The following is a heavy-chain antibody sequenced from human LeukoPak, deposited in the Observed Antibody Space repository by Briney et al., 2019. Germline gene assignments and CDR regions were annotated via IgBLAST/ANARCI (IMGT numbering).Heavy chain of an antibody. V-gene: IGHV3-7*01. Sequence: GGSLRLSCSTSEFTFSSFWMSWVRQAPGKGLEWVANIKQDGSEEYYVDSVKGRFTISRDNAKNSLYLQMDSLRAEDTAVYYCVRRGGSITTRPFDYWGQGTLVTVSS. D-gene: IGHD6-6*01. CDR1: EFTFSSFW. J-gene: IGHJ4*02. CDR2: IKQDGSEE. CDR3: VRRGGSITTRPFDY.